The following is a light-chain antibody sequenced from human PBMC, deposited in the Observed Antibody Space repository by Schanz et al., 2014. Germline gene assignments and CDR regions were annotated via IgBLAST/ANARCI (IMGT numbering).Light chain of an antibody. CDR3: HQYVTSPRT. CDR2: GAS. V-gene: IGKV3-20*01. CDR1: QSISTN. Sequence: EIVLTQSPATLSVSPGQRGTLSCRASQSISTNLAWYQQKPGQAPRILIYGASSRATGIPERFSGSGSGTDFTLTISRLEPEDFAVYYCHQYVTSPRTFGQGTKVEIK. J-gene: IGKJ1*01.